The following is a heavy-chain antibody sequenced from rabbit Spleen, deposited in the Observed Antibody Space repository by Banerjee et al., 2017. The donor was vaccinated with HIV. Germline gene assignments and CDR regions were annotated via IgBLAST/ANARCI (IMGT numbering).Heavy chain of an antibody. CDR1: GVSFSGNSY. J-gene: IGHJ6*01. CDR2: IDVGSSGFT. CDR3: ARDTSSSFSSYGMDL. D-gene: IGHD1-1*01. V-gene: IGHV1S40*01. Sequence: QSLEESGGDLVKPGASLTLTCIASGVSFSGNSYMCWVRQAPGKGLEWIACIDVGSSGFTYFATWAKGRFTISKTSSTTVTLQMTRLTAADTATYFCARDTSSSFSSYGMDLWGQGTLVTVS.